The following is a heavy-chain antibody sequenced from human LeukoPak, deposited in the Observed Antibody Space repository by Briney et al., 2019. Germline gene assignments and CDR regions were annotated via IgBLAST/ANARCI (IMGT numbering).Heavy chain of an antibody. D-gene: IGHD6-13*01. CDR1: GGSISGHY. CDR2: IFYSGRT. CDR3: ARVRSAAATNAFDY. Sequence: SETLSLTCTVSGGSISGHYWGWIRQPPGRGLEWIGYIFYSGRTNYNPSLKSRVTMSVDTSKNQFSLQLSSVTAADTAVYYCARVRSAAATNAFDYCGQGTLVTVSS. V-gene: IGHV4-59*11. J-gene: IGHJ4*02.